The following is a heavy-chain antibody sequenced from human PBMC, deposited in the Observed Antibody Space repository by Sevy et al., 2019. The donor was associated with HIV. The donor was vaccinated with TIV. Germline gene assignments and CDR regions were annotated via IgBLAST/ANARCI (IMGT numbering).Heavy chain of an antibody. CDR1: GGSVSSGSYY. CDR3: ARVATTVVTPGFAFDI. D-gene: IGHD4-17*01. Sequence: SETLSLTCTVSGGSVSSGSYYWSWIRQPPGKGLEWIGYIYYSGRTNYNPSLKSRVTISVDTSKNQFSLKLSSVTAADTAVYYCARVATTVVTPGFAFDIWGQGTMVTVSS. J-gene: IGHJ3*02. CDR2: IYYSGRT. V-gene: IGHV4-61*01.